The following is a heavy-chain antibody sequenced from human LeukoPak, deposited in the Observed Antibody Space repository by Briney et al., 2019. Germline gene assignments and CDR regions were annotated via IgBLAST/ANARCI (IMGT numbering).Heavy chain of an antibody. Sequence: PSETLSLTCTVSGGSISSYYWSWIRQPPGKGLEWIGYIYYSRSTNHNPSLKSRVTISGDTSKNQFSLKLSSVTAADTAVYYCAAYGANWLYFDYWGQGTLVTVSP. V-gene: IGHV4-59*03. CDR3: AAYGANWLYFDY. J-gene: IGHJ4*02. D-gene: IGHD4/OR15-4a*01. CDR1: GGSISSYY. CDR2: IYYSRST.